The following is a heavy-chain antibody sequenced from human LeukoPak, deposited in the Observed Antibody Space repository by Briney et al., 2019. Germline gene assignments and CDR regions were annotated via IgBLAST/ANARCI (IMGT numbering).Heavy chain of an antibody. V-gene: IGHV4-34*01. CDR3: ARGYYGSGRSVSS. D-gene: IGHD3-10*01. CDR1: GLTFSSYA. J-gene: IGHJ5*02. CDR2: INHSGSA. Sequence: PGGSLRLSCAASGLTFSSYAMSWIRQPPGKGLEWIGEINHSGSANYNPSLKSRVTISVDTSKNQFSLKLSSVTAADTAVYYCARGYYGSGRSVSSWGQGTLVTVSS.